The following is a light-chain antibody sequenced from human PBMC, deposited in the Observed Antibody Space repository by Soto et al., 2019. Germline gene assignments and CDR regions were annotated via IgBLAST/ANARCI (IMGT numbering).Light chain of an antibody. CDR2: QDS. CDR3: QAWDSSTVV. Sequence: SYEXTQPXSXSXSPGXXXXXXXXGDKLGDKYACWYQQKPGQSPVLVIYQDSKRPSGIPERFSGSNSGNTATLTISGTQAMDEADYYCQAWDSSTVVFGGGTKLTVL. V-gene: IGLV3-1*01. CDR1: KLGDKY. J-gene: IGLJ2*01.